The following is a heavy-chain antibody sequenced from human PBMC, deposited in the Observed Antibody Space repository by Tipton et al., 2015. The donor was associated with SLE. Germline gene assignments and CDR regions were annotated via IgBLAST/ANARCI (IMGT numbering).Heavy chain of an antibody. CDR3: AKDGPRYYNYDYYFDL. V-gene: IGHV3-23*03. CDR1: GFSLSNYY. J-gene: IGHJ2*01. D-gene: IGHD3-10*01. Sequence: SLRLSCAASGFSLSNYYMAWIRQAPGRGLEWVSVTYSGGTTYYADSVKGRFTISRDDSKNTLYLQMNNLRAGDTAVYYCAKDGPRYYNYDYYFDLWGRGTLVTVSS. CDR2: TYSGGTT.